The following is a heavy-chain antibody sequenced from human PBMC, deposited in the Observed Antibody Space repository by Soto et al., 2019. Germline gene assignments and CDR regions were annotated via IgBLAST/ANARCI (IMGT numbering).Heavy chain of an antibody. CDR2: IIPIFGTA. CDR1: GGTFSSYA. CDR3: ARKYCSSTSCYDYYYGMDV. D-gene: IGHD2-2*01. J-gene: IGHJ6*02. V-gene: IGHV1-69*13. Sequence: SVKVSCKASGGTFSSYAISWVRQAPGQGREWMGGIIPIFGTANYAQKFQGRVTITADESTSTAYMELSSLRSEDTAVYYCARKYCSSTSCYDYYYGMDVWGQGXTVTVSS.